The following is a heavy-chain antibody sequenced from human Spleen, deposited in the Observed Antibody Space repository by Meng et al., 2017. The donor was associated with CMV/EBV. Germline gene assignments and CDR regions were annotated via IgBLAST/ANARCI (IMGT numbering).Heavy chain of an antibody. Sequence: ASVKVSCKASGYSLTGYYIHWVRQAPGQGLEWMGWINPNSGGTNYAQKFQGRVTLTRDMSINTAYMELRRLTSDDTAVYYCAGGAYREQYNDILTGPGDYWGQGTLVTVSS. CDR1: GYSLTGYY. J-gene: IGHJ4*01. V-gene: IGHV1-2*02. D-gene: IGHD3-9*01. CDR2: INPNSGGT. CDR3: AGGAYREQYNDILTGPGDY.